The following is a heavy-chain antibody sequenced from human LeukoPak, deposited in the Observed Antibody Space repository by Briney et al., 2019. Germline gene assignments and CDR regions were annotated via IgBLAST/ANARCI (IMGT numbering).Heavy chain of an antibody. CDR1: GHTFINYC. CDR2: IWPGDSDT. CDR3: ARTSYYYDSSGTNQAAYFDY. J-gene: IGHJ4*02. D-gene: IGHD3-22*01. V-gene: IGHV5-51*04. Sequence: GESLKISCKGSGHTFINYCIAWVRQMPGKGLEWMGIIWPGDSDTRYSPSFQGQVTISVDKPISTAYLQWSSLKASDTAMYYCARTSYYYDSSGTNQAAYFDYWGQGTLVTVSS.